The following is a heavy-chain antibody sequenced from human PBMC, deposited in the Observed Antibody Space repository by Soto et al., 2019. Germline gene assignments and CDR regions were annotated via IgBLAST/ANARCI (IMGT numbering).Heavy chain of an antibody. CDR2: ITSDGGST. D-gene: IGHD4-17*01. CDR3: TRGKVGGGHEYGDYGDW. Sequence: EVQLVESGGGLVQPGGSLRLSCAASGFTFSSYWMHWVRQVPGKGLVWVSRITSDGGSTIYADSVRGRFTISRDNAKNILYLQMNSLRAEDTAVYYCTRGKVGGGHEYGDYGDWWGQGTLVTVSS. J-gene: IGHJ4*02. V-gene: IGHV3-74*01. CDR1: GFTFSSYW.